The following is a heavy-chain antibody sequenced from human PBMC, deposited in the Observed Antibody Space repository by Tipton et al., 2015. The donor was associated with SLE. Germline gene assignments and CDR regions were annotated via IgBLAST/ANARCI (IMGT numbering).Heavy chain of an antibody. V-gene: IGHV4-31*03. Sequence: TLSLTCTVSGGSISSGGYYWSWIRQHPGKGLEWIGYIYYSGSTYYNPSLKSRVTISVDTSKNQFSLKLSSVTAADTAVYYCARVWALAGRRGTSYYMDVWGKGTTVTVSS. CDR1: GGSISSGGYY. CDR2: IYYSGST. J-gene: IGHJ6*03. CDR3: ARVWALAGRRGTSYYMDV. D-gene: IGHD1-7*01.